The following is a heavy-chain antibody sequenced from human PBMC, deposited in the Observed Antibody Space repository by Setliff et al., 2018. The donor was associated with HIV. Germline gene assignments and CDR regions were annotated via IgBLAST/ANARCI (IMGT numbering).Heavy chain of an antibody. D-gene: IGHD5-18*01. Sequence: GESLKISCKGSQYTFTTYWIGWVRQMPGKGLEWMGIIYPGDSDTTYSPSFQGQVTISADKSTSTAYLQWSSLQASDTAIYYCARPGYSYGSFYYSMDVWGQGTTVTVSS. J-gene: IGHJ6*02. CDR3: ARPGYSYGSFYYSMDV. CDR1: QYTFTTYW. V-gene: IGHV5-51*01. CDR2: IYPGDSDT.